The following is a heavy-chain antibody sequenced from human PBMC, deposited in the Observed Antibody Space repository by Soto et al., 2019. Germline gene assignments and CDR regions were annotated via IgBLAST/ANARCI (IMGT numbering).Heavy chain of an antibody. J-gene: IGHJ4*02. V-gene: IGHV3-74*01. CDR3: SKDRVNSSNWYVYSDS. CDR1: GFTFSSYW. CDR2: INSDGSIT. Sequence: PGGSLRLSCAVSGFTFSSYWMHWVRQAPGKGLEWVSRINSDGSITSYVDSVKGRFTISRDNSKNTLHLKMNSQRAEDTAVYYCSKDRVNSSNWYVYSDSWGQGTLVSVSS. D-gene: IGHD6-13*01.